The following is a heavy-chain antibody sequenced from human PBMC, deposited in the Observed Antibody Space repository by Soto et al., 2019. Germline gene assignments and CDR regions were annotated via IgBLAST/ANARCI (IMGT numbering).Heavy chain of an antibody. CDR2: DSHTGGT. Sequence: QVQVQQWGAGLLKFSETLYLTCAVNGGSFSGWHWNWIRQPPGKGLDWIGDDSHTGGTNYNPSLESRVTISVDRSRSQLPLNLTSESAADKAVDYCARSRNLDGWGPGTTVIVSS. V-gene: IGHV4-34*01. D-gene: IGHD1-1*01. CDR3: ARSRNLDG. CDR1: GGSFSGWH. J-gene: IGHJ6*02.